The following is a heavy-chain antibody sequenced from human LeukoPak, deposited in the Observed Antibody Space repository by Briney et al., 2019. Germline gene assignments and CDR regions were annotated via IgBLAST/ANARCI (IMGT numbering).Heavy chain of an antibody. CDR3: ARADYGSGSYWPWAAVARPNWFDP. J-gene: IGHJ5*02. Sequence: SETLSLTCTVSGGSISSYYWSWIRQPPGKGLEWIGYIYYSGSTNYNPSLKSRVTISVDTSKNQFSLKLSSVTAADTAVYYCARADYGSGSYWPWAAVARPNWFDPWGQGTLVTVSS. CDR2: IYYSGST. V-gene: IGHV4-59*12. CDR1: GGSISSYY. D-gene: IGHD3-10*01.